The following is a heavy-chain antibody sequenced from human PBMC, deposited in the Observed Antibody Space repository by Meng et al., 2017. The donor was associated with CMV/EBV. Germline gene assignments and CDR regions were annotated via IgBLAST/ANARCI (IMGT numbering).Heavy chain of an antibody. CDR2: ISSSSSTI. J-gene: IGHJ4*02. CDR3: ARDFVLGQWLAPLDR. Sequence: GESPKTPRATPGFTFSRYNMNWVRQAPGKGLEGISYISSSSSTIYYADSVKGRFTISRDNARNSLYLQMDSLTAEDTAVYYCARDFVLGQWLAPLDRWGQGTLVTVSS. V-gene: IGHV3-48*04. CDR1: GFTFSRYN. D-gene: IGHD6-19*01.